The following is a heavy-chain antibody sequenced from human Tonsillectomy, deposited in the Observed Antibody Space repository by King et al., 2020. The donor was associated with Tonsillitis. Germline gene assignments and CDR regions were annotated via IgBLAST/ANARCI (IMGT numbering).Heavy chain of an antibody. CDR3: ASVPYDSSAYDYRGDTFDV. J-gene: IGHJ3*01. CDR1: GGTFTSYA. D-gene: IGHD3-22*01. CDR2: IIPILRIA. V-gene: IGHV1-69*04. Sequence: VQLVQSGAEVKKPGSSVKVSCKASGGTFTSYAMSWVRQAPGQGLEWMGRIIPILRIANYAQKFQGRVTITADKSTGTAYMEVSSLRSEDTAVYYCASVPYDSSAYDYRGDTFDVWGQGTTVTVSS.